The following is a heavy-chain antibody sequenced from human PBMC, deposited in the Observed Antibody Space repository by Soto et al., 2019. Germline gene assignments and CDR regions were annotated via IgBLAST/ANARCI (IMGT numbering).Heavy chain of an antibody. CDR1: GITYSTYA. J-gene: IGHJ5*02. CDR2: INAGEGYT. V-gene: IGHV1-3*01. Sequence: QVHLVQSGAEVKHPGASVRVSCKASGITYSTYAIHWVRQAPGQGLEWMGWINAGEGYTRYSQDFQGRVTLTTVTSARTTYMDLSNLTLEDTAVYYCARAISGYVTWGQGTQVTVSS. CDR3: ARAISGYVT. D-gene: IGHD5-12*01.